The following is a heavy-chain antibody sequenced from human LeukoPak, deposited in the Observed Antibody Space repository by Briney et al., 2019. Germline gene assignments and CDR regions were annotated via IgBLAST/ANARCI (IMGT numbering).Heavy chain of an antibody. V-gene: IGHV1-2*02. Sequence: ASVRVSCKASGYTFTGYYMHWVRQAPGQGLEWMGWINPNSGGTNYAQKLQGRVTMTTDTSTSTAYMELRSLRSEDTAVYYCARAPATVTIDYWGQGTLVTVSS. CDR2: INPNSGGT. CDR1: GYTFTGYY. J-gene: IGHJ4*02. CDR3: ARAPATVTIDY. D-gene: IGHD4-17*01.